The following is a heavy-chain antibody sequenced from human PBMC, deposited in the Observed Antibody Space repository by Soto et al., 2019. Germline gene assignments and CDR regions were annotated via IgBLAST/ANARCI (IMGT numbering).Heavy chain of an antibody. CDR2: IWYDGSNK. J-gene: IGHJ6*02. V-gene: IGHV3-33*01. CDR1: GFTLSSYG. D-gene: IGHD1-1*01. Sequence: GGSLRLSCAASGFTLSSYGMHWVRQAPGKGLEWVAVIWYDGSNKYYADSVKGRFTISRDNSKNTLYLQMNSLRAEDTVVYYCARDAGTPRGYGMDVWGQGTTVTVSS. CDR3: ARDAGTPRGYGMDV.